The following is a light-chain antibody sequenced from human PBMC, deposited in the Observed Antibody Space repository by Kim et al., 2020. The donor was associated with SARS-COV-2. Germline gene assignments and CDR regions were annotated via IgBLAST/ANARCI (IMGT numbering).Light chain of an antibody. J-gene: IGKJ4*01. V-gene: IGKV1-16*02. Sequence: DIQMTQSPSLMSASVGDRITISCRASQDIGDNLAWFQQKPGEAPKSLIFGASNLQSGVPSKFIGSGSGADFTLTISSLQPEDFVTYYCQHYNTYPPTFGGGTKVDIK. CDR2: GAS. CDR3: QHYNTYPPT. CDR1: QDIGDN.